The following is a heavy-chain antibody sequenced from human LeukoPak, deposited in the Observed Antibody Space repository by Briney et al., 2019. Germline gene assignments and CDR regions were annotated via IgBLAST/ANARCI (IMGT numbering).Heavy chain of an antibody. V-gene: IGHV4-34*01. CDR1: GGSFSGYY. CDR3: ARGRYYFDD. CDR2: INHSGST. J-gene: IGHJ4*02. Sequence: KSSETLSLTCAVYGGSFSGYYWSWIRQPPGKGLEWIGEINHSGSTNYNPSLKSRVTISVDTPKNQFSLKLSSVTAADTAVYYCARGRYYFDDWGQGTLVTVSS.